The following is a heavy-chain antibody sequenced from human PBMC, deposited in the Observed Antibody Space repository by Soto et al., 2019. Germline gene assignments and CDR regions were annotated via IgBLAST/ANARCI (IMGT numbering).Heavy chain of an antibody. CDR1: GFIFSDSA. Sequence: EVQLVESRGGLVQPGGSLKLSCTASGFIFSDSALHWVRQASGKGLELVGRIRRKANNYATTYAASVEGRFAISRDDSKNTAYLQMNSLKTEDTAIYYCNRGIDVWSGYPRYSLDYWGQGTLVTVSS. CDR2: IRRKANNYAT. J-gene: IGHJ4*02. D-gene: IGHD3-3*01. CDR3: NRGIDVWSGYPRYSLDY. V-gene: IGHV3-73*02.